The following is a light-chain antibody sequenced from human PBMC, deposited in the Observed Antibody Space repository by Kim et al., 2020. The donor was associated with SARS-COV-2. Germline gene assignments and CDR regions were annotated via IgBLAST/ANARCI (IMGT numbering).Light chain of an antibody. CDR3: QQSYSFPRT. CDR2: SAA. J-gene: IGKJ1*01. V-gene: IGKV1-39*01. CDR1: QNIATY. Sequence: SAVGYKVNRRCRTSQNIATYLNWYHQRPGNAPKLLVFSAASLQSGVPSRFRGSGSRTDFTLAISSLQPENFATDYCQQSYSFPRTFGQGTKVDIK.